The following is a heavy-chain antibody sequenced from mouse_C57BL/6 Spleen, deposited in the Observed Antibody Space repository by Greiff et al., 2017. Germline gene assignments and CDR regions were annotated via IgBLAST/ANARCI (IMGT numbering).Heavy chain of an antibody. CDR1: GYTFTSYW. Sequence: EVQLQPSGTVLARPGASVKMSCKTSGYTFTSYWMHWVKQRPGQGLEWIGAIYPGNSDTSYNQKFKGKAKLTAVTSARTAYMELSSLTNEDSAVYYCTPTPYYAMDYWGQGTSGTVSS. CDR2: IYPGNSDT. V-gene: IGHV1-5*01. CDR3: TPTPYYAMDY. J-gene: IGHJ4*01.